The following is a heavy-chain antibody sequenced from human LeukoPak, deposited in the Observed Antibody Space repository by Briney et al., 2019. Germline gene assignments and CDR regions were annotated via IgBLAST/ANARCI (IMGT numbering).Heavy chain of an antibody. CDR1: GGSISSYY. Sequence: PSETLSLTCTVSGGSISSYYWSWIRQPPGKGLEWIGYIHYTGSTNYNPSLKSRVTISVDTSKNQFSLKLSSVTAADTAVYYCARGHNYDFWSGYEPNWFDPWGQGTLVTVSS. CDR2: IHYTGST. D-gene: IGHD3-3*01. V-gene: IGHV4-59*01. J-gene: IGHJ5*02. CDR3: ARGHNYDFWSGYEPNWFDP.